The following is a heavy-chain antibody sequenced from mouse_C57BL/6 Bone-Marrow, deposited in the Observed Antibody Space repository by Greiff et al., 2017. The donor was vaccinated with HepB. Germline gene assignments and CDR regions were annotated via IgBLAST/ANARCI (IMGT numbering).Heavy chain of an antibody. CDR1: GFTFSSYG. Sequence: EVQGVESGGDLVKPGGSLKLSCAASGFTFSSYGMSWVRQTPDKRLEWVATISSGGSYTYYPDSVKGRFTISRDNAKNTLYLQMSSLKSEDTAMYYCARPLYDGYYGAMDYWGQGTSVTVSS. J-gene: IGHJ4*01. CDR2: ISSGGSYT. V-gene: IGHV5-6*01. CDR3: ARPLYDGYYGAMDY. D-gene: IGHD2-3*01.